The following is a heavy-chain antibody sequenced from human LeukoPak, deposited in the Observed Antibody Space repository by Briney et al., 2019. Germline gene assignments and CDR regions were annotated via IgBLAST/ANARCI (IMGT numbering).Heavy chain of an antibody. CDR2: TYYRSKWYN. Sequence: SQTLSLTCAISGDSVSSNNGAWNWLRQSPSRGLEWLGRTYYRSKWYNDYAGSLMSRITISLDTSKNQFSLQVYSVTPEDTAVYYCARDVGTTGWHTYDFWGQGTLVTVSS. J-gene: IGHJ4*02. V-gene: IGHV6-1*01. D-gene: IGHD3-9*01. CDR1: GDSVSSNNGA. CDR3: ARDVGTTGWHTYDF.